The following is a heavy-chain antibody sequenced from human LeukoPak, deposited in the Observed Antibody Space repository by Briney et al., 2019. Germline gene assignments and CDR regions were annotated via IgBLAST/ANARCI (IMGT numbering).Heavy chain of an antibody. Sequence: AGGSLRLSCAASGFTFSSYWMSWVRQAPGKGLEWVANIKQDGSEKYYVDSVKGRFTISRDNAKNSLYLQMNSLRAEDTAVFYCARGAHVLLWHSTWFDHWGQGTLVTVSS. CDR1: GFTFSSYW. CDR3: ARGAHVLLWHSTWFDH. V-gene: IGHV3-7*01. J-gene: IGHJ5*02. D-gene: IGHD3-10*01. CDR2: IKQDGSEK.